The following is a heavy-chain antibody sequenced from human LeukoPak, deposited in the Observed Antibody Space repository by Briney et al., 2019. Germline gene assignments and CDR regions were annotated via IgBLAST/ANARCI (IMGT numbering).Heavy chain of an antibody. D-gene: IGHD1-26*01. CDR2: ISGSGATT. CDR1: GFTFSSCA. J-gene: IGHJ4*02. Sequence: GGSLRLSCAASGFTFSSCAMTWVRQSPGKGLEWVSSISGSGATTYYADSVKGRFTISRDNSNNTVYLQMNSLRAEDTAVYYCAKDQSRVAASDPFDYWGQGMQVGVFS. CDR3: AKDQSRVAASDPFDY. V-gene: IGHV3-23*01.